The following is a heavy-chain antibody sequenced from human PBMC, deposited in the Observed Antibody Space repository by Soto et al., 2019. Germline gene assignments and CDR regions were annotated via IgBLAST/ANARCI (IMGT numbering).Heavy chain of an antibody. CDR3: ARDYCSGTTCYEFDY. J-gene: IGHJ4*02. V-gene: IGHV7-4-1*01. CDR2: INTNTGNP. Sequence: ASVKVSCKASGYTFTSYAMNWVRQAPGQGLEWMGWINTNTGNPTYAQGFTGRFVFSLDTSVSTAYLQICSLKAEDTAVYYCARDYCSGTTCYEFDYWGQGTQVTVSS. D-gene: IGHD2-2*01. CDR1: GYTFTSYA.